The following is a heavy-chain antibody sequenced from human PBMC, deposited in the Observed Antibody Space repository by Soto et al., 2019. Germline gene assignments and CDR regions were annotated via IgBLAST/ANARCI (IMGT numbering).Heavy chain of an antibody. Sequence: ASETLSLTCTVSGGSISSSSYYWGWIRQPPGKGLEWIGSIYYSGSTYYNPSLKSRVTISVDTSKNQFSLKLSSVTAADTAVYYCATQAPNYYYYGMDVWGQGTTVTVSS. CDR1: GGSISSSSYY. CDR2: IYYSGST. D-gene: IGHD6-6*01. CDR3: ATQAPNYYYYGMDV. J-gene: IGHJ6*02. V-gene: IGHV4-39*01.